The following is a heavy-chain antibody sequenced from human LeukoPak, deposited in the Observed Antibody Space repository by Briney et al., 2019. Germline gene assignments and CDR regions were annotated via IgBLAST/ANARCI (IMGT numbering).Heavy chain of an antibody. Sequence: NPSETLSLTCTVSGGSISSGGYYWSWIRQHPGKGLEWIGYIYYSGGTYYNPSLKSRVTISLDTSKNQFSLKLSSVTAADTAVYYCASGYSGYDLIHNGFDYWGQGTLVTVSS. CDR2: IYYSGGT. CDR1: GGSISSGGYY. D-gene: IGHD5-12*01. CDR3: ASGYSGYDLIHNGFDY. V-gene: IGHV4-31*03. J-gene: IGHJ4*02.